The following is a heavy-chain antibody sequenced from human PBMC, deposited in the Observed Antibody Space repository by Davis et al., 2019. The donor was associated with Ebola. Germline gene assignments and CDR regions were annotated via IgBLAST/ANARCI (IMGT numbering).Heavy chain of an antibody. CDR3: ARAVAAWFDP. V-gene: IGHV1-3*01. J-gene: IGHJ5*02. CDR2: INAGNGNT. CDR1: GYTFTSYG. D-gene: IGHD6-19*01. Sequence: ASVKVSCKASGYTFTSYGISWVRQAPGQGLEWMGWINAGNGNTKYSQKFQGRVTITRDTSASTAYMELSSLRSEDTAVYYCARAVAAWFDPWGQGTLVTVSS.